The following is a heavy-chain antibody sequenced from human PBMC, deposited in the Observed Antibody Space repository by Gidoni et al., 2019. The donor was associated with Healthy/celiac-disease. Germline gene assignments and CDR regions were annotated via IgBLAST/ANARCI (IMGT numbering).Heavy chain of an antibody. CDR1: GLPFSSYS. CDR2: ISSSSSYI. CDR3: ARDRSSLGRYGMDV. Sequence: EVQLVESGGGLVRPGGSLSLSCAASGLPFSSYSMNWVRQAPGKGLEWVSSISSSSSYIYYADSVKGRFTISRDNAKNSLYLQMNSLRAEDTAVYYCARDRSSLGRYGMDVWGQGTTVTVSS. J-gene: IGHJ6*02. V-gene: IGHV3-21*01. D-gene: IGHD6-6*01.